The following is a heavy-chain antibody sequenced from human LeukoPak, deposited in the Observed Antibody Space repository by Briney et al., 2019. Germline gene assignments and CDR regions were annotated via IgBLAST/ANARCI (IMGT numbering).Heavy chain of an antibody. D-gene: IGHD3-16*01. CDR2: IKQDGSEK. CDR3: ASQSFGLFEY. V-gene: IGHV3-7*01. J-gene: IGHJ4*02. CDR1: GFTFTNYW. Sequence: GGSLRLSCAASGFTFTNYWMSWVRQAPGKGLEWVANIKQDGSEKYYVDSVKGRFTISRDNAKKSLYLQMNSLRAEDTAVYYCASQSFGLFEYWGQGTLATVSS.